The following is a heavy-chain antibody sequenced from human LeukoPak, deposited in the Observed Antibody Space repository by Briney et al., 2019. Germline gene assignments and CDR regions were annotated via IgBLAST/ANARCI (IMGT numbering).Heavy chain of an antibody. V-gene: IGHV4-39*01. CDR3: ARCPEGYGDYQDY. D-gene: IGHD4-17*01. J-gene: IGHJ4*02. CDR1: GGSISSSSYY. CDR2: IYYSGST. Sequence: SETLSLTCTVSGGSISSSSYYWGWIRQPPGKGLEWIGSIYYSGSTYYNPSLKSRVTISVDTSKNQFSLKLSSVTAADTAVYYCARCPEGYGDYQDYWGQGTLVTVSS.